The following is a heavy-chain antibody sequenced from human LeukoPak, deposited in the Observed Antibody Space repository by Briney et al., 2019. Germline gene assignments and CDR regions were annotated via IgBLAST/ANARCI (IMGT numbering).Heavy chain of an antibody. J-gene: IGHJ4*02. CDR1: GYSFTSYW. Sequence: GESLKISCKGSGYSFTSYWIGWVRQMPGKGLEWMGIIYPGDSDTRYSPSFQGQVAISADKSISTAYLQWSSLKASDSAMYYCVRQDTAMARPHYWGQGTLVTVSS. CDR2: IYPGDSDT. D-gene: IGHD5-18*01. V-gene: IGHV5-51*01. CDR3: VRQDTAMARPHY.